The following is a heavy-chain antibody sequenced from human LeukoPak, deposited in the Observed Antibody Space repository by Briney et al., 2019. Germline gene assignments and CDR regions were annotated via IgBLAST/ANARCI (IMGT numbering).Heavy chain of an antibody. CDR2: IIPIFGTA. Sequence: SVKVSCKASGGTFSSYTISWVRQAPGQGLEWMGGIIPIFGTANYAQKFQGRVTITTDESTSTAYMELSSLRSEDTAVYYCASDAVGATGYYYYMDVWGKGTTVTVSS. CDR1: GGTFSSYT. V-gene: IGHV1-69*05. CDR3: ASDAVGATGYYYYMDV. J-gene: IGHJ6*03. D-gene: IGHD1-26*01.